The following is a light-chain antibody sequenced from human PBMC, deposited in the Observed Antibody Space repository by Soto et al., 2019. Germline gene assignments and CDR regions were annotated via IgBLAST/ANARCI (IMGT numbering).Light chain of an antibody. Sequence: DVVMTQTPLSLSVTPGQPASISCKSSQSLLHTDGKTYLYWYLQKPGHPPQLLIYEVFNRFSGVPDRWSGSGSGTDFTLKISRVEAEDVGTYYCMQTIQPLLTFGGGTKVEI. J-gene: IGKJ4*01. V-gene: IGKV2D-29*01. CDR2: EVF. CDR3: MQTIQPLLT. CDR1: QSLLHTDGKTY.